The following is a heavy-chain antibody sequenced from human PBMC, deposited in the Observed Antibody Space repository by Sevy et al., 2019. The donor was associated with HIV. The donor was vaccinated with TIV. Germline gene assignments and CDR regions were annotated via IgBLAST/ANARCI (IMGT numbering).Heavy chain of an antibody. CDR3: ARGGTALLWFGELFPNWFDP. D-gene: IGHD3-10*01. CDR1: GYSISSGYY. J-gene: IGHJ5*02. V-gene: IGHV4-38-2*01. CDR2: IYHSGST. Sequence: SETLSLTCAVSGYSISSGYYWGWIRQPPGKGLEWIGSIYHSGSTYYNPSLKSRVTISVDTSKNQFSLKLSSVTAADTAVYYCARGGTALLWFGELFPNWFDPWGQGTLVTVSS.